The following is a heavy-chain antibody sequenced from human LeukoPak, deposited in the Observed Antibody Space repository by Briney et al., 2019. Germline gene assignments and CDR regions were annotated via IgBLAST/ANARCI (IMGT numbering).Heavy chain of an antibody. CDR1: GVTFRTYG. Sequence: PGGSLRLSCAASGVTFRTYGMHWVRQAPGKGLEWVAVLSYDGKNKYFGDSVKGRFTISRDNSKNTLYLQMNSLRAEDTAVYYCAKDRDEAAAGYYFDYWGQGTLVTVPS. J-gene: IGHJ4*02. V-gene: IGHV3-30*18. D-gene: IGHD6-13*01. CDR2: LSYDGKNK. CDR3: AKDRDEAAAGYYFDY.